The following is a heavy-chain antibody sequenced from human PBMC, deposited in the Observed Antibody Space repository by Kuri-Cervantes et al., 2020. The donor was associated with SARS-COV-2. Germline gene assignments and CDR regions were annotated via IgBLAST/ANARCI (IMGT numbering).Heavy chain of an antibody. Sequence: SETLSLTCTVSGGSISSGSYYWSWIRQPAGKGLEWIGRIYTSGSTNYNPSLKSRVTISVDTSKNQISLKLSSVTAADTAVYYCARRGAGSSSAAFDIWGQGTMVTVSS. CDR1: GGSISSGSYY. CDR3: ARRGAGSSSAAFDI. D-gene: IGHD6-6*01. CDR2: IYTSGST. J-gene: IGHJ3*02. V-gene: IGHV4-61*02.